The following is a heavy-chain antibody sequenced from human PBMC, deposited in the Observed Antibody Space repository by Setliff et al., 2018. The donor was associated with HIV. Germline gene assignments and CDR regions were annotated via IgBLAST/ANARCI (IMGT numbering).Heavy chain of an antibody. J-gene: IGHJ4*02. Sequence: SVKVSCKASGGTFSSYAINWVRQAPGQGLEWMGGIIPMFGILNFAQKFQGRVTITTDESTSTAYMELNSLRSEDTAVYYCASARIPTGGTSTSFDYWGQGTRVTVSS. D-gene: IGHD1-1*01. CDR3: ASARIPTGGTSTSFDY. CDR2: IIPMFGIL. V-gene: IGHV1-69*05. CDR1: GGTFSSYA.